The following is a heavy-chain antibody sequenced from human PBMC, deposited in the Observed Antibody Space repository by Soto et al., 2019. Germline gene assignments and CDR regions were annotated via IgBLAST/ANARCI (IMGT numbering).Heavy chain of an antibody. CDR3: SKFKYSTSVRYLQH. V-gene: IGHV5-10-1*01. CDR1: GYSFTSDYW. D-gene: IGHD6-6*01. J-gene: IGHJ1*01. CDR2: VDPSDSYT. Sequence: GESLKISCKGSGYSFTSDYWISWVRQMPGKGLDWMGRVDPSDSYTNYSPSFQGHVTISADKSINTAFLQWSSLKASDTAMYYCSKFKYSTSVRYLQHWGQGTPVTVSS.